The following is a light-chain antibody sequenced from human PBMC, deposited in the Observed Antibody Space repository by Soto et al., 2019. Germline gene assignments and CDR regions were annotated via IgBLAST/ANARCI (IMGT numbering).Light chain of an antibody. CDR3: QKYNSAPWT. CDR2: AAS. CDR1: QVISNY. J-gene: IGKJ1*01. Sequence: DIQMTQSPSSLSASVGDRVTITCRASQVISNYLAWYQQKPGKVPKLLIYAASTLQSGVPFRFSGSGSGTDFTLTISSRQPEDVATYYCQKYNSAPWTFGQGTKVEIK. V-gene: IGKV1-27*01.